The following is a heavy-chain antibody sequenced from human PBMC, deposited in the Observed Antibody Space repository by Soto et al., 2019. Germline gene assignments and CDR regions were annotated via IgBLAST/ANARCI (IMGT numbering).Heavy chain of an antibody. V-gene: IGHV4-31*03. J-gene: IGHJ5*02. Sequence: QVQLQESGPGLVKPSQTLSLTCTVSGGSISSGGYYWSWIRQHPGKGLEWIGYIYYSGSTYYKPSXXIXITISVDTSKNPFSLKLSSVTAADTAVYYCARSVFPWGRGTLVTVSS. CDR1: GGSISSGGYY. CDR2: IYYSGST. CDR3: ARSVFP.